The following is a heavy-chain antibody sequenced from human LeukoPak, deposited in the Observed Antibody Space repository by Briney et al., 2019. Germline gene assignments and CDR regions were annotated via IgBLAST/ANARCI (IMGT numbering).Heavy chain of an antibody. CDR2: IWYDGSNK. D-gene: IGHD4-11*01. CDR1: GFTFSSYV. V-gene: IGHV3-33*01. J-gene: IGHJ6*02. Sequence: GTSLRLSCAASGFTFSSYVMHWVRQAPGKGLEWVAVIWYDGSNKYYADSVKGRFTISRDNSKNTLYLQMNSLRAEDTAVYYCARDPVTHYYYYYGMDVWGQGTTVTVSS. CDR3: ARDPVTHYYYYYGMDV.